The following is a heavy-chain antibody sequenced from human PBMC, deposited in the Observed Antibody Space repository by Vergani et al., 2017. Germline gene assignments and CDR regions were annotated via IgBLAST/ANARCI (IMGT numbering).Heavy chain of an antibody. J-gene: IGHJ3*01. V-gene: IGHV4-61*02. D-gene: IGHD4-23*01. CDR1: GASISSGSYY. Sequence: QVQLQESGPGLVRPSQTLSLTCTVSGASISSGSYYWSWFRQPAGKRLEWIGRFDTGGGTNYNPSLKSRVTISVDTSKNQFSLRLTSVTAADTAVYYCARGDYGGPKSDAFDVWGQGTVVTVSS. CDR3: ARGDYGGPKSDAFDV. CDR2: FDTGGGT.